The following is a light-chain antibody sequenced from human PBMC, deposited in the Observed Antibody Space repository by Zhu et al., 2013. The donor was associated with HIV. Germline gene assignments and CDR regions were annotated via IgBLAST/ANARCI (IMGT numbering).Light chain of an antibody. J-gene: IGKJ4*01. CDR3: QQRSNWLT. CDR1: QDIGKY. CDR2: AAS. V-gene: IGKV1-9*01. Sequence: DIQLTQSPSFLSASVGDRVTITCRASQDIGKYLAWYQQKPGKAPTLLVYAASTTADEVPSRFSGSGSGTDFTLTISSLQPEDSAIYYCQQRSNWLTFGGGTKLEI.